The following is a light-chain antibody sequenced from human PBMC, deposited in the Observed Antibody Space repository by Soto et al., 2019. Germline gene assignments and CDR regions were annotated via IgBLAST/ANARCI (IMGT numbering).Light chain of an antibody. J-gene: IGKJ4*01. V-gene: IGKV1-33*01. Sequence: DIQMTQSPSSLSASVGDRVTITCQASTDISNYLNWYQQKPGKAPKILIYDASVLEAGVPSRFSGGGSGTHFTLTISSLQAEDVATYYCQQFDNLPLTFGGGTKVEIK. CDR1: TDISNY. CDR3: QQFDNLPLT. CDR2: DAS.